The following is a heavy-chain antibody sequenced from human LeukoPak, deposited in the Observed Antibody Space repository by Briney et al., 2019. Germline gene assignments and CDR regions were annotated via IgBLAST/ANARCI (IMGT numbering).Heavy chain of an antibody. CDR1: GFTFSSYA. J-gene: IGHJ4*02. D-gene: IGHD3-10*01. CDR3: AKEGGDVLLWFGELLPRIYFDY. Sequence: GFLRLSCAASGFTFSSYAMSWVRQAPGKGLEWVSAISGSGGSTYYADSVKGRFTISRDNSKNTLYPQMNSLRAEDTAVYYCAKEGGDVLLWFGELLPRIYFDYWGQGTLVTVSS. CDR2: ISGSGGST. V-gene: IGHV3-23*01.